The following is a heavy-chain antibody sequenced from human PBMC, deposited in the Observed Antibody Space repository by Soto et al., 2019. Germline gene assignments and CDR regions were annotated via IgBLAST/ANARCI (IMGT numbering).Heavy chain of an antibody. CDR1: GFTFSSYA. Sequence: GGSLRLSCAASGFTFSSYAMSWVRQAPGKGLEWVANIKENGGEKYYVDSVKGRFTISRDNAKNSLYLQMNSLRAEDTAVYYCASEGPRYFAYWGQGTLVTVSS. CDR2: IKENGGEK. V-gene: IGHV3-7*01. J-gene: IGHJ4*02. D-gene: IGHD3-9*01. CDR3: ASEGPRYFAY.